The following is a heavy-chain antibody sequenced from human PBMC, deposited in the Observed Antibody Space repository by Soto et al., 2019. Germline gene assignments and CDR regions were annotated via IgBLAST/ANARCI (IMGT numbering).Heavy chain of an antibody. J-gene: IGHJ4*02. D-gene: IGHD3-10*01. V-gene: IGHV3-33*01. CDR1: GFTFSSYG. Sequence: QVQLVESGGGVVQPGRSLTLSCAASGFTFSSYGMHWVRQAPGKGLEWVALIWYDGSNEYYVDSVKGRFTISRDDSRNALSLQMHSLRPEDTAVYYGARALPPSMVRGFDYWGQGTLVTVSP. CDR3: ARALPPSMVRGFDY. CDR2: IWYDGSNE.